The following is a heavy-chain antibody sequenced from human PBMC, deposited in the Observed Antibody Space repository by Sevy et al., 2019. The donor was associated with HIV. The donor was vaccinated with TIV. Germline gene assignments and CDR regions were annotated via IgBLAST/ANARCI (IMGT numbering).Heavy chain of an antibody. Sequence: GGSLRLSCAASGFTFSNFGMSWVRQAPGKGLEWVSTISGSGGTKYYADSVKGRFTITRDNSKKTLYLQMNSLRAEDRALYYCAKGDTSTRYYYYGMDVWGQGTAVTVSS. J-gene: IGHJ6*02. CDR1: GFTFSNFG. V-gene: IGHV3-23*01. CDR3: AKGDTSTRYYYYGMDV. CDR2: ISGSGGTK. D-gene: IGHD2-2*01.